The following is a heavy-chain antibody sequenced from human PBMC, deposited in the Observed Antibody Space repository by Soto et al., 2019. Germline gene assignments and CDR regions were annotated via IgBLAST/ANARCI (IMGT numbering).Heavy chain of an antibody. CDR1: GGSISSSSYY. CDR2: IYYSGST. J-gene: IGHJ5*02. V-gene: IGHV4-39*01. D-gene: IGHD3-10*01. CDR3: ARHWYYYGSGSLSWFDP. Sequence: SETLSLTCTVSGGSISSSSYYWGWIRQPPGKGLEWIGSIYYSGSTYYNPSLKSRVTISVDTSKNQFSLKLSSVTAADTAVYYCARHWYYYGSGSLSWFDPWGQGTLVTVSS.